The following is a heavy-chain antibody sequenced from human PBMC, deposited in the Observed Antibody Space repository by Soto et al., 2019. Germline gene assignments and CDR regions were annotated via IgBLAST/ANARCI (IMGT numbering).Heavy chain of an antibody. CDR2: INYGGSP. CDR1: GGSMRGSGYY. V-gene: IGHV4-39*01. Sequence: SETLSLTCTVAGGSMRGSGYYWGWIRQPPGKGLEWIGSINYGGSPYYNPSLKSRVTISVDTSKNQFSLKLSSVTAADTAVYYCARLPHYGDPKAGIWGRGTLVT. J-gene: IGHJ4*02. CDR3: ARLPHYGDPKAGI. D-gene: IGHD4-17*01.